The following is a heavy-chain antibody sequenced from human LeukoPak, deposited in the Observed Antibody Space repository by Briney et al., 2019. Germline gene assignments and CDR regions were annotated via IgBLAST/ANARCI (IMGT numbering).Heavy chain of an antibody. CDR3: VRDRGDYNHNFDY. CDR2: IWYDGSQK. D-gene: IGHD4-17*01. V-gene: IGHV3-33*01. J-gene: IGHJ4*02. Sequence: PGGSLRLSCAVSGFTFRNAGMHWVRQAPGKGLEWVAVIWYDGSQKYYADSVKGRFTISRDNSKNMLYLHMNSLRAEDTAVYFCVRDRGDYNHNFDYWGQGTLVTVSS. CDR1: GFTFRNAG.